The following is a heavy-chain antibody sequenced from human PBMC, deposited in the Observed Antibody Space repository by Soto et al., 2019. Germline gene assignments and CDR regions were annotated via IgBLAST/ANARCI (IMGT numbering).Heavy chain of an antibody. CDR2: IKPDNGNT. CDR1: GYTFTRYT. CDR3: ARGIATGQLDP. D-gene: IGHD2-15*01. V-gene: IGHV1-3*01. Sequence: ASVKVSCKASGYTFTRYTMNWVREAPGQRLELMGWIKPDNGNTKSSQKLQDRVNITRDTSASTAYMGLSSLRSEDTAVYYCARGIATGQLDPWGQGTLVTVSS. J-gene: IGHJ5*02.